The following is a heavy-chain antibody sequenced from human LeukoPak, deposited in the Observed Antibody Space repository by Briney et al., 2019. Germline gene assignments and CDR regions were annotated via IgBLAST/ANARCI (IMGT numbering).Heavy chain of an antibody. J-gene: IGHJ4*02. CDR1: GFTFSSYA. V-gene: IGHV3-30*04. CDR3: ARGGYFDSSGPPGD. D-gene: IGHD3-22*01. Sequence: GRSLRLSCAASGFTFSSYAMHWVRQAPGKGLEWVAVISYDGSNKYYAGSVKGRFTISRDNSKNTLYLQMNSLRAEDTAVYYCARGGYFDSSGPPGDWGQGTLVTVSS. CDR2: ISYDGSNK.